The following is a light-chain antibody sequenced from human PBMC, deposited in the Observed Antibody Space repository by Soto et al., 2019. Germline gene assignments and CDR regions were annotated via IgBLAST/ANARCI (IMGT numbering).Light chain of an antibody. CDR3: LRYASSLLT. CDR1: QRVSSSY. Sequence: EIVVTQSPGTLSLSPGERATLSCMAMQRVSSSYLALYQHKPGQTPRLLIYDASLRATGLPDRFSGSGSRTYCLNFRSGLQPDACAVYYSLRYASSLLTFRGGTKGEIK. V-gene: IGKV3-20*01. J-gene: IGKJ4*01. CDR2: DAS.